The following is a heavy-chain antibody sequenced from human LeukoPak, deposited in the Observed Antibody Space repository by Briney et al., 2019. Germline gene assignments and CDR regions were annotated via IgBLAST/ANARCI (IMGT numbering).Heavy chain of an antibody. J-gene: IGHJ4*02. Sequence: GGSLRLSCAASGFTFGNYAMSWVRQAPGKGLEWVANIKQDGSEKYYVDSVKGRFTISRDNAKNTLYLQMNSLRVEDTAVYYCARRGNLDYWGQGTLVTVSS. V-gene: IGHV3-7*03. CDR3: ARRGNLDY. D-gene: IGHD4-23*01. CDR2: IKQDGSEK. CDR1: GFTFGNYA.